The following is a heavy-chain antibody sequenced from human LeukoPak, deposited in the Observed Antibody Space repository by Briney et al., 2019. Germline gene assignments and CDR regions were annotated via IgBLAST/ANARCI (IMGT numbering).Heavy chain of an antibody. V-gene: IGHV4-34*01. D-gene: IGHD6-6*01. CDR3: AGGLGHSTSDY. Sequence: KPSETLSLTCAVSGGSFSGYYWSWIRQPPGKGLEWIGEINHSGSTIYNPSLKSRVTISVDTSKNQFFLKLSSVTAADTAVYYCAGGLGHSTSDYWGQGALVTVSS. J-gene: IGHJ4*02. CDR1: GGSFSGYY. CDR2: INHSGST.